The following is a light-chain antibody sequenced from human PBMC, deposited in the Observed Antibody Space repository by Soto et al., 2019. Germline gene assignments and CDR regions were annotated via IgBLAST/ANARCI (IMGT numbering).Light chain of an antibody. J-gene: IGLJ1*01. CDR1: SSNIGGNS. Sequence: QSAMSQPPSVSAAPGQRVTISCSGSSSNIGGNSVSWYQQLPGTAPKLLIYDDDQRPSGIPDRFSGSKSGTSATLGITGFQTGVEADYYCGSWDSSLSAYVFGTGTKLTVL. V-gene: IGLV1-51*01. CDR3: GSWDSSLSAYV. CDR2: DDD.